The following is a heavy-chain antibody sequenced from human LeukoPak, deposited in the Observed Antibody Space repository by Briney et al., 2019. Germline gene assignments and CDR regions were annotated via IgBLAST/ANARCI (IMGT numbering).Heavy chain of an antibody. V-gene: IGHV1-18*01. D-gene: IGHD6-19*01. Sequence: PAASVKVSCKASGYIFSNYGISWVRQAPGQGLEWMGWISGYNGNTKYAQKLQGRVTLTTDTSTSTAYMELSSLRSEDTAVYYCASSPIGSGWYDYWGQGTLVTVSS. CDR2: ISGYNGNT. CDR1: GYIFSNYG. J-gene: IGHJ4*02. CDR3: ASSPIGSGWYDY.